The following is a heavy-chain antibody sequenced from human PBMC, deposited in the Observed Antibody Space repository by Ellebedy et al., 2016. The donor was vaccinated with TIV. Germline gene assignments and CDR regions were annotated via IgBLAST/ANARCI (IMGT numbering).Heavy chain of an antibody. CDR2: IYYSGST. Sequence: MPGGSLRLSCTVSGGSISSSSYYWGWIRQPPGKGLEWIGSIYYSGSTYYNPSLKSRVTISVDTSKNQFSLKLSSVTAADTAVYYCARQDDSSGYGYWGQGTLVTVSS. CDR1: GGSISSSSYY. J-gene: IGHJ4*02. V-gene: IGHV4-39*01. D-gene: IGHD3-22*01. CDR3: ARQDDSSGYGY.